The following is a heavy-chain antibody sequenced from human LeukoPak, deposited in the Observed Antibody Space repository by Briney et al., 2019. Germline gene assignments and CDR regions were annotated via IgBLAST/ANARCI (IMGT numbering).Heavy chain of an antibody. Sequence: SETLSLTCTVSGGSISSSSYYWGWIRQPPGKGLEWIGSVYYSGSTYYNPSLKSRVTISVDTSKNQFSLKVRSVTAADTAVYYCARTTEDCSSTSCYQYWFDPWGQGTLVTVSS. J-gene: IGHJ5*02. CDR2: VYYSGST. V-gene: IGHV4-39*07. CDR3: ARTTEDCSSTSCYQYWFDP. CDR1: GGSISSSSYY. D-gene: IGHD2-2*01.